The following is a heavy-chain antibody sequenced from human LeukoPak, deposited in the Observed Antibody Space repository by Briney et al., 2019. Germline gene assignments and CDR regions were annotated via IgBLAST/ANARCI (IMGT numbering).Heavy chain of an antibody. Sequence: GGSLRLSCAASGFTFSSYAMSWVRQAPGKGLEWVSAISGSGGSTYYADSVKGRFTISRDNSKNTLYLQMNSLRVEDAAVYYCARDEDPTYYEDWGQGTLVTVSS. CDR1: GFTFSSYA. V-gene: IGHV3-23*01. J-gene: IGHJ4*02. CDR3: ARDEDPTYYED. CDR2: ISGSGGST.